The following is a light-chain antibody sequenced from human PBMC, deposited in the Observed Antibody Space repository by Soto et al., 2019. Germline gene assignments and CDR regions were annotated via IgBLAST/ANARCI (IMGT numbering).Light chain of an antibody. Sequence: QSALTQPASVSGSPGQSITISCTGTSSDVGAYNYFCWYQQHPGKAPKLMIWDVYNRPSGVSHRFSGSKSGNTASLTIFGLQAEDEADYYCSSFTTRSSYVFGTGTKLTVL. CDR2: DVY. V-gene: IGLV2-14*01. CDR3: SSFTTRSSYV. CDR1: SSDVGAYNY. J-gene: IGLJ1*01.